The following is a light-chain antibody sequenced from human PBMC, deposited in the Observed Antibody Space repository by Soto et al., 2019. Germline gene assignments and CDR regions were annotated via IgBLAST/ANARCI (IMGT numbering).Light chain of an antibody. J-gene: IGKJ5*01. CDR3: QHYVEMATRT. V-gene: IGKV3D-15*01. CDR1: QGFXSN. Sequence: TEVTQCTATLSVSPGESATLSCRASQGFXSNLGWYQQKPGQAPRLLIXGESTRATAIAERLSGSGSGKDFALIISRMDPEAFERYYCQHYVEMATRTFGQGTRLEI. CDR2: GES.